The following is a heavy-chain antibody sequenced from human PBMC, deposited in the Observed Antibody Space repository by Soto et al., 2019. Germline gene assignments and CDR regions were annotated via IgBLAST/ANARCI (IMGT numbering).Heavy chain of an antibody. CDR1: GFTFSSYG. J-gene: IGHJ4*02. Sequence: GGSLRLSCAASGFTFSSYGMHWVRQAPGKGLEWVAVIWYDGSNKYYADSVKGRFTISRDNSKNTLYLQMNSLRAEDTAVYYCARERYSQWLVGGYFDYWGQGTLVTVSS. V-gene: IGHV3-33*01. CDR2: IWYDGSNK. CDR3: ARERYSQWLVGGYFDY. D-gene: IGHD6-19*01.